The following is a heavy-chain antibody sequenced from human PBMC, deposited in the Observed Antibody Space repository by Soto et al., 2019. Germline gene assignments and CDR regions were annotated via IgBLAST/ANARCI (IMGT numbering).Heavy chain of an antibody. CDR1: GFTLISYA. Sequence: GGSLSLSFAASGFTLISYAMSWVRQAPGKGLEWVSTISDRGGSTYYRDTEKRRFTIYRDNSKNSLYLQMKSLRAEGMSVYYCARDFGFTVGANDYWGQGTLVTGPS. CDR2: ISDRGGST. V-gene: IGHV3-23*01. CDR3: ARDFGFTVGANDY. J-gene: IGHJ4*02. D-gene: IGHD1-26*01.